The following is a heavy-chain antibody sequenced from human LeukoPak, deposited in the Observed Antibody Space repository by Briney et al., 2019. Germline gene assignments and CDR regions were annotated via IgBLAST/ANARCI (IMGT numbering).Heavy chain of an antibody. J-gene: IGHJ2*01. D-gene: IGHD5-18*01. CDR3: SGLYYSYGYDRYFDL. V-gene: IGHV3-21*01. Sequence: KPGGSLRLSCAASGFTFSSYSMNWVRQAPGKGLEWVSSISNSSSYIYYADPVKGRFTNSRDNAKNSLYLQMNSLRAEDTAVYYWSGLYYSYGYDRYFDLWGGGTLDTVST. CDR1: GFTFSSYS. CDR2: ISNSSSYI.